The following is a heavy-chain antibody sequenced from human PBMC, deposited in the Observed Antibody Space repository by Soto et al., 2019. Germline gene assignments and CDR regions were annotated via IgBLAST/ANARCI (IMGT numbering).Heavy chain of an antibody. CDR1: GFTFSSYA. J-gene: IGHJ4*02. V-gene: IGHV3-23*01. Sequence: GGSLRLSCAASGFTFSSYAMSWVRQAPGKELEWVSAISGSGGSTYYADSVKGRFTISRDNSKNTLYLQMNSLRAEDTAVYYCAKDPYPMVRGVIYFDYWGQGTLVTVSS. CDR2: ISGSGGST. D-gene: IGHD3-10*01. CDR3: AKDPYPMVRGVIYFDY.